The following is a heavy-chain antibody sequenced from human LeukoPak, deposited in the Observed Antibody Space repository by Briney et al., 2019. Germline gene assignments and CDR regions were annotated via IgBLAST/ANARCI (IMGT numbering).Heavy chain of an antibody. Sequence: GGSLRLSCAASGFTFDNYRMSWVRQAPGKGLEWVSSISSSSSYIYYADSVKGRFTISRDNAKNSLYLQMNSLRAEDTAVYYCARDVYSGSTSSDYWGQGTLVTVSS. D-gene: IGHD5-12*01. V-gene: IGHV3-21*01. CDR2: ISSSSSYI. CDR3: ARDVYSGSTSSDY. J-gene: IGHJ4*02. CDR1: GFTFDNYR.